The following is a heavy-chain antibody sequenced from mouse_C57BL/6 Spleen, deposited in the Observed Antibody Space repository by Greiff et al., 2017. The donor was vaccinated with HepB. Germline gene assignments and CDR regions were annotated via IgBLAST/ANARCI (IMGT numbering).Heavy chain of an antibody. D-gene: IGHD1-1*01. CDR3: TRDYYGSSYEMDY. V-gene: IGHV5-9-1*02. Sequence: EVQRVESGEGLVKPGGSLKLSCAASGFTFSSYAMSWVRQTPEKRLEWVAYISSGGDYIYYADTVKGRFTISRDNARNTLYLQMSSLKSEDTAMYYCTRDYYGSSYEMDYWGQGTSVTVSS. CDR1: GFTFSSYA. CDR2: ISSGGDYI. J-gene: IGHJ4*01.